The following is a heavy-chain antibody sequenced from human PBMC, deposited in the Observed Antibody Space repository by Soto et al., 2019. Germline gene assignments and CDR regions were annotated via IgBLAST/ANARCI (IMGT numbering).Heavy chain of an antibody. CDR2: ISSSSSYI. D-gene: IGHD2-15*01. CDR3: TRDLGGTDYFDY. Sequence: EVQLVESWGGLVKTGGSLRLSCAASGFTFSSYSMNWVRQAPGKGLEWVSSISSSSSYIYYADSVKGRFTSSRDNAKNSLYLQLNSLGAEDTAVYYCTRDLGGTDYFDYWGQGTLVTVSS. CDR1: GFTFSSYS. J-gene: IGHJ4*02. V-gene: IGHV3-21*01.